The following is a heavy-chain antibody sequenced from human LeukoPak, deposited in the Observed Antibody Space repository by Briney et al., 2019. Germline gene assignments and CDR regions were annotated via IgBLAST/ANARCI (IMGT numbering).Heavy chain of an antibody. Sequence: SETLSLTCTVSGGSISSGGYYWSWIRQPPGKGLEWIGYIYHSGSTYYNPSLKSRVTISVDRSKNQFSLKLSSVTAADTAVYYCARHYDCTRSNCARSENWYFDLWGRGTLVTVSS. D-gene: IGHD2-8*01. CDR1: GGSISSGGYY. CDR3: ARHYDCTRSNCARSENWYFDL. V-gene: IGHV4-30-2*01. CDR2: IYHSGST. J-gene: IGHJ2*01.